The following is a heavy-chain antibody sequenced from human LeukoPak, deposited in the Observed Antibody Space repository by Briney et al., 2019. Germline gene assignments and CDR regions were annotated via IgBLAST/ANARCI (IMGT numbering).Heavy chain of an antibody. J-gene: IGHJ5*02. V-gene: IGHV3-23*01. CDR2: ISGSGGST. CDR3: ANSIVVVPAVGPFDP. CDR1: GFTFSSYA. D-gene: IGHD2-2*01. Sequence: PGGSLRLSCAASGFTFSSYAMSWVRQAPGKGLEWVSAISGSGGSTYYADSVKGRFTISRDNSKNTLYLQMNSLRAEDTAVYYCANSIVVVPAVGPFDPWGQGTLVTVSS.